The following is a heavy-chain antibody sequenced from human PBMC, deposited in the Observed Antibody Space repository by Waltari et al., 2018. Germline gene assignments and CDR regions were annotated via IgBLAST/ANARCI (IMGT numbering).Heavy chain of an antibody. CDR3: ASFLLRYFDERLDV. V-gene: IGHV4-38-2*01. Sequence: QVQLQESGPGLVKPSETLSLTCAVSGYSISSGYYWGWIRQPPGKGLEWIGIFYHSGSTYHNPSLKIRVTISVDTSKNQFSLKLSSVTAADTAVYYCASFLLRYFDERLDVWGKGTTVTVSS. D-gene: IGHD3-9*01. J-gene: IGHJ6*04. CDR2: FYHSGST. CDR1: GYSISSGYY.